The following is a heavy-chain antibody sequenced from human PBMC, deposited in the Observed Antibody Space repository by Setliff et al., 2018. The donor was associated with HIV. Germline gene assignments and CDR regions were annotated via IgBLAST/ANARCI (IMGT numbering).Heavy chain of an antibody. CDR3: ARGGVSPFDP. J-gene: IGHJ5*02. D-gene: IGHD3-3*01. CDR1: GDSISSSTYY. Sequence: PSETLSLTCTVSGDSISSSTYYWGWIRQPPGKGLEWIGSIFYSGTTYYSPSLKSRVTISVDTSKNQFSLNLSSVTAADTAVYYCARGGVSPFDPWGQETLVTVSS. V-gene: IGHV4-39*01. CDR2: IFYSGTT.